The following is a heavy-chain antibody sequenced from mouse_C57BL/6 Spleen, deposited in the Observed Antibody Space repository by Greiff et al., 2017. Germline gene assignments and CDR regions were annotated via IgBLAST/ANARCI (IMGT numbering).Heavy chain of an antibody. CDR3: TIPYGRGYFDV. CDR2: IDPENGDT. J-gene: IGHJ1*03. Sequence: VQLKQSGAELVRPGASVKLSCTASGFNIKDDYMHWVKQRPEQGLEWIGWIDPENGDTEYASKFQGQATITADTSSNTAYLQLSSLTSEDTAVYYCTIPYGRGYFDVWGTGTTVTVSS. D-gene: IGHD2-1*01. CDR1: GFNIKDDY. V-gene: IGHV14-4*01.